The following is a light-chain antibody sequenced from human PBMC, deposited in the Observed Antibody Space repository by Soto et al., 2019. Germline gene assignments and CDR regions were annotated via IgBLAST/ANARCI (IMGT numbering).Light chain of an antibody. Sequence: QSVLTQPPSASGTPGQRVTISCSASSSNIGSDSLNWYQQLPGTAPKLLIYGNNQRPSGVPDRFSGSKSGTSASLAISGLQSEDEADYYCAVWDDSLNGWVFGGGTKLTVL. CDR3: AVWDDSLNGWV. J-gene: IGLJ3*02. V-gene: IGLV1-44*01. CDR2: GNN. CDR1: SSNIGSDS.